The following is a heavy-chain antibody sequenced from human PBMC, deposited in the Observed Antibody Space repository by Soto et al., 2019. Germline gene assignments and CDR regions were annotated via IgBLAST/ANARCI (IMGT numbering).Heavy chain of an antibody. Sequence: GVSKSLPSAATEFHFGAHYLNWVSQVPGKGLEWVAVISYDGINKYYADSVKGRITISRDNSRNTLYLQMNNLRAEDTVRDFCARDFGTNYGSVDYRVQESLV. D-gene: IGHD3-16*01. V-gene: IGHV3-30-3*01. CDR3: ARDFGTNYGSVDY. J-gene: IGHJ4*02. CDR1: EFHFGAHY. CDR2: ISYDGINK.